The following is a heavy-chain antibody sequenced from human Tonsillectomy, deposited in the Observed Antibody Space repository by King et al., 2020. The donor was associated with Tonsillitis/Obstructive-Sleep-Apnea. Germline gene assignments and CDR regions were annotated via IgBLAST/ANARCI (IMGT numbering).Heavy chain of an antibody. J-gene: IGHJ6*03. CDR3: ARAPTGTLPNENIEKYYYYYYMDV. CDR1: GGSFSGYY. CDR2: INHSGST. Sequence: VQLQQWGAGLLKPSETLSLTCAVYGGSFSGYYWSWIRQPPGKGLEWIGEINHSGSTNYNPSLKSRVTISVDTSKNQFSLKLSSVTAADTAVYYCARAPTGTLPNENIEKYYYYYYMDVWGKGTTVTVSS. D-gene: IGHD3-9*01. V-gene: IGHV4-34*01.